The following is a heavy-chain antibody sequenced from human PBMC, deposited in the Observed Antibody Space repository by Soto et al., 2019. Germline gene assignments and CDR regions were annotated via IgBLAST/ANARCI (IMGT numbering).Heavy chain of an antibody. CDR3: AIDPSPAKLATVVCISSCYGLDF. CDR1: GGTFSSYA. V-gene: IGHV1-69*01. J-gene: IGHJ6*02. Sequence: QVQLVQSGAEVKKPGSSVKVSCKASGGTFSSYAISWVRQAPGQGLEWMGGIIPIFGTATYAQTFQGRVTITAVESTSTAYMELSGLRSEDTAVYYCAIDPSPAKLATVVCISSCYGLDFWGQGTTVTVSS. D-gene: IGHD4-17*01. CDR2: IIPIFGTA.